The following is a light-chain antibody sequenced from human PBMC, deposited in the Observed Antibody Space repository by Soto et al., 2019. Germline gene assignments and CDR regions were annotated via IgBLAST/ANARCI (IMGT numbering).Light chain of an antibody. V-gene: IGKV1-39*01. Sequence: DMQMTQSPSSLSASVGDRFTITCRASQSISTYLHWYQQKPGKAPNLLIYAASTLQSGVPSRFSGSGSGTDFTLTISSLQPEDFATYFCQHGYSTPLTFGGGTKVDI. J-gene: IGKJ4*01. CDR2: AAS. CDR3: QHGYSTPLT. CDR1: QSISTY.